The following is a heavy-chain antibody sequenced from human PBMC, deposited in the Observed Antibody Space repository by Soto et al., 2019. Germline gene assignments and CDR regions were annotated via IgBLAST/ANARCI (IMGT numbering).Heavy chain of an antibody. V-gene: IGHV3-30-3*01. J-gene: IGHJ5*02. Sequence: PVGSLRLSCAASGFTFSSYAMHWVRQAPGKGLEWVAVISYDGSNKYYADSVKGRFTISRDNSKNTLYLQMNSLRAEDTAVYYCARDRRRGAFDPWGQGTLVTVSS. CDR2: ISYDGSNK. CDR1: GFTFSSYA. D-gene: IGHD2-15*01. CDR3: ARDRRRGAFDP.